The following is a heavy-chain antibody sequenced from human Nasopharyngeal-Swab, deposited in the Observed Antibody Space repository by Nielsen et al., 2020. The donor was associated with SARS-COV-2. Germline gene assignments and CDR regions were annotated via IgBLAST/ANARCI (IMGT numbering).Heavy chain of an antibody. V-gene: IGHV3-33*01. CDR2: TWYDGSNR. Sequence: GESLKISCAASGFTFSGYAMHWVRQAPGKGLEWVAVTWYDGSNRKYGDSVKGRFTISRDNSQNTLYLQMNSLSAEDTAIYYCARDVKFSGGGSWTGYSSYGMDAWGQETTVTVSS. CDR1: GFTFSGYA. CDR3: ARDVKFSGGGSWTGYSSYGMDA. D-gene: IGHD3/OR15-3a*01. J-gene: IGHJ6*02.